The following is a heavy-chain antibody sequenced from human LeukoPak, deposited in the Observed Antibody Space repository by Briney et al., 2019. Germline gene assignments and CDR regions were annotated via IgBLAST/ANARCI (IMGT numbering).Heavy chain of an antibody. D-gene: IGHD6-6*01. CDR3: ARRLRGYSSSSRYYYYYMDV. CDR2: IKQDGSEK. V-gene: IGHV3-7*01. Sequence: GGSLRLSCAASGFTFSSYWMSWVRQAPGKGLEWVANIKQDGSEKYYVDSVKGRFTISRDSAKNSLYLQMNSLRAEDTAVYYCARRLRGYSSSSRYYYYYMDVWGKGTTVTVSS. J-gene: IGHJ6*03. CDR1: GFTFSSYW.